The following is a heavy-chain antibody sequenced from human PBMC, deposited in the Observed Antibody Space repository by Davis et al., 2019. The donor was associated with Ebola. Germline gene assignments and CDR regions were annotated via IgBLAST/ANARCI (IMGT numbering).Heavy chain of an antibody. CDR2: ISTYNGNT. V-gene: IGHV1-18*04. J-gene: IGHJ5*02. D-gene: IGHD2-15*01. Sequence: ASVKVSCKASGYTFTNYYMHWVRQAPGQGLEWMGWISTYNGNTNYAQKLQGRVTMTTDTSTSTVYMELRSLRSDDTAVYYCGKVGMHCSGGRCYSSYWFDPWGQGTLVTVAS. CDR1: GYTFTNYY. CDR3: GKVGMHCSGGRCYSSYWFDP.